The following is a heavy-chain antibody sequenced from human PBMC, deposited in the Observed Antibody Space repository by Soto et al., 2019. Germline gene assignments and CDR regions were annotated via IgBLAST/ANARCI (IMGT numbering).Heavy chain of an antibody. CDR3: ASTKEGSGSPYYYYGMDV. D-gene: IGHD3-10*01. J-gene: IGHJ6*02. CDR2: IDPSDSYT. V-gene: IGHV5-10-1*01. CDR1: GYCFTSYC. Sequence: GDALKISCKGSGYCFTSYCSSWVRQMPGKGLEWMGRIDPSDSYTNYSPSFQGHVTTSADKSISTAYLQWSSLKASDTAMYYCASTKEGSGSPYYYYGMDVWRQGTTVTVSS.